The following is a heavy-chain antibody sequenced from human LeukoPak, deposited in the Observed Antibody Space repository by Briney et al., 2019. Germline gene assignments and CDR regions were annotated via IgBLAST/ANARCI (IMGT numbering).Heavy chain of an antibody. Sequence: GGSLRLSCAASGFSFSDAWMNWVRQAPGKGLEWVAVISYDGSNKYYADSVKGRFTISRDNSKNTLYLQMNSLRAEDTAVYYCARDTFWSGFNWFDPWGQGTLVTVSS. CDR1: GFSFSDAW. D-gene: IGHD3-3*01. CDR2: ISYDGSNK. CDR3: ARDTFWSGFNWFDP. J-gene: IGHJ5*02. V-gene: IGHV3-30-3*01.